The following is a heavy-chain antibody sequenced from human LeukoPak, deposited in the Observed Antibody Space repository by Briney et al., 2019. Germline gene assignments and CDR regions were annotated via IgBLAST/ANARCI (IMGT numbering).Heavy chain of an antibody. J-gene: IGHJ4*02. V-gene: IGHV3-9*01. D-gene: IGHD6-6*01. CDR3: AKDKSMTPPSYYFDY. CDR1: GFTFDDYA. Sequence: PGGSLRLSCAASGFTFDDYAMHWVRQAPGKGLEWVSGISWNSGSIGYADSVKGRFTISRDNAKNSLYLQMNSLRAEDTALYYCAKDKSMTPPSYYFDYWGQGTLVTVSS. CDR2: ISWNSGSI.